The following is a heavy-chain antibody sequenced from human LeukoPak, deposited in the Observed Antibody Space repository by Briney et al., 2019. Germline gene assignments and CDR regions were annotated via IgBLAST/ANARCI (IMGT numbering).Heavy chain of an antibody. CDR1: GGSISSYY. Sequence: SETLSLTCTVSGGSISSYYWSWIRQPAGKGLEWIGRIYTSGSTNYNPSLKSRVTMSVDTSKNQFSLKLSSVTAADTAVYYCARQPLLGSYWFFDLWGRGTLVTVSS. CDR3: ARQPLLGSYWFFDL. J-gene: IGHJ2*01. CDR2: IYTSGST. D-gene: IGHD2-8*02. V-gene: IGHV4-4*07.